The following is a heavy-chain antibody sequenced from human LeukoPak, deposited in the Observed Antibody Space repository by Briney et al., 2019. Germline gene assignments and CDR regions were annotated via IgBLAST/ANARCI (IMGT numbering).Heavy chain of an antibody. CDR3: AKNSFYDFWSGYHFDY. CDR2: ISGSGVST. Sequence: GGSLRLSCAASGFTFSSYAMSWVRQAPGKGLEWVSAISGSGVSTYYADSVKGRFTISRDNSKNTLYLQMNSLRAEDTAVYYCAKNSFYDFWSGYHFDYWGQGTLVTVSS. J-gene: IGHJ4*02. CDR1: GFTFSSYA. V-gene: IGHV3-23*01. D-gene: IGHD3-3*01.